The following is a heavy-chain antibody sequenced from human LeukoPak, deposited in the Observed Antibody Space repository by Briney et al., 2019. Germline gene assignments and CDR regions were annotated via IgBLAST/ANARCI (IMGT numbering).Heavy chain of an antibody. V-gene: IGHV1-18*01. J-gene: IGHJ6*02. CDR3: ARWEILEYGMDV. D-gene: IGHD3-3*01. CDR1: GYTFTSYG. Sequence: ASVKVSCKASGYTFTSYGISWARQAPGQGLEWMGWISAYNGNTNYAQELQGRVTMTTDTSTSTAYMELRSLRSDDTAVYYCARWEILEYGMDVWGQGTTVTVSS. CDR2: ISAYNGNT.